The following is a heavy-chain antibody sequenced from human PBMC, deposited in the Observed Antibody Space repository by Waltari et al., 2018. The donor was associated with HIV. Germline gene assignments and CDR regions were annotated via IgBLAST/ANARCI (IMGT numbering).Heavy chain of an antibody. CDR3: ARAGNIVGAQLDS. CDR2: IYSGGRT. Sequence: QVQLQESGPGLVKPSETLSLTCTVCGGSISSHYWKWIRQPAGKGLEWIGRIYSGGRTDYDPSLKSRVTMSLDTSKSQFSLRLRSVTAADTAVYYCARAGNIVGAQLDSWGQGTLVTVSS. V-gene: IGHV4-4*07. CDR1: GGSISSHY. D-gene: IGHD1-26*01. J-gene: IGHJ4*02.